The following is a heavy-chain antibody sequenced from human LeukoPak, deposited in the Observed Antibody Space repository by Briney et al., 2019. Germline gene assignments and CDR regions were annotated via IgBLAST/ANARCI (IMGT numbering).Heavy chain of an antibody. J-gene: IGHJ4*02. V-gene: IGHV3-11*01. Sequence: PGGSLRLSCAASGFTFSDYYMSWIRQAPGKGLEWVSYISSSATTIYYADSVKGRFTISRDNAKNSLYLQMNSLRTEDTAVYYCARGVPYDSWSGPHYSDYWGQGTLVTVSS. CDR2: ISSSATTI. CDR1: GFTFSDYY. D-gene: IGHD3-3*01. CDR3: ARGVPYDSWSGPHYSDY.